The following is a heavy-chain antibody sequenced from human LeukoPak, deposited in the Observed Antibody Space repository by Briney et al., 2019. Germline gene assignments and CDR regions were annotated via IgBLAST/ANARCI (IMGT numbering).Heavy chain of an antibody. J-gene: IGHJ4*02. CDR2: ISDSGGIT. CDR1: GFTFSSYA. V-gene: IGHV3-23*01. CDR3: ARDETMVRGGPRPY. D-gene: IGHD3-10*01. Sequence: PGGSLRLSCAAAGFTFSSYAMSWVRQAPGKGLEWVSGISDSGGITYYADAVKGRFTISRDNAKNTLHLQMNSLRAEDTAAYYCARDETMVRGGPRPYWGQGTLVTISS.